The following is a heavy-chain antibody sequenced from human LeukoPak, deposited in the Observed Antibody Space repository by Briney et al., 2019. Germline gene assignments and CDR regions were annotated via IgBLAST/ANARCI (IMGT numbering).Heavy chain of an antibody. J-gene: IGHJ3*02. Sequence: GGSLRLSCAASGFTFSSYSMNWVRQAPGKGLEWVSYISSSSSTIYYADSVKGRFTISRDNAKNSLYLQMDSLRAEDTAVYYCARDYLNYGTWLHAFDIWGQGTMVTVSS. V-gene: IGHV3-48*04. CDR1: GFTFSSYS. CDR2: ISSSSSTI. CDR3: ARDYLNYGTWLHAFDI. D-gene: IGHD4-17*01.